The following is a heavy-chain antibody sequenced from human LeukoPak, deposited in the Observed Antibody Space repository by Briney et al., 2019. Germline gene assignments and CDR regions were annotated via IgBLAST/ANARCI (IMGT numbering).Heavy chain of an antibody. J-gene: IGHJ4*02. CDR1: GFTFSSYA. D-gene: IGHD1-26*01. Sequence: GGSLRLSCAASGFTFSSYAMSWVRQAPGKGLEWVSAISGSGGSTYYADSVKGRFTISRDNSKNTLYLQMNSLRAEDTAVYYCARGLLGYYQADFDYWGQGTLVTVSS. CDR3: ARGLLGYYQADFDY. CDR2: ISGSGGST. V-gene: IGHV3-23*01.